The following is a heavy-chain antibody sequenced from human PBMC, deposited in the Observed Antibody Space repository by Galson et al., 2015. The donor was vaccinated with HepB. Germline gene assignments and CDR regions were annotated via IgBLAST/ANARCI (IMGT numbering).Heavy chain of an antibody. Sequence: SVKVSCKASGYTFISYTIHWVRQAPGQRLEWMGWINAGSGNTKYSQKFQGRVTITRDTSASTAYMVLSSLRSEDTAVYYCARPPPRGYSDYWGQGTLVTVSS. D-gene: IGHD2-2*03. V-gene: IGHV1-3*01. CDR3: ARPPPRGYSDY. CDR2: INAGSGNT. CDR1: GYTFISYT. J-gene: IGHJ4*02.